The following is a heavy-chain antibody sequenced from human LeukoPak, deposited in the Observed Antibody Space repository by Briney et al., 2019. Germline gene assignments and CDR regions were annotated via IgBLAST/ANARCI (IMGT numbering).Heavy chain of an antibody. CDR2: VSNTGGST. V-gene: IGHV3-23*01. CDR1: GFSFNTYA. Sequence: GGSLRLSCAASGFSFNTYAMSWVRQAPGKGLEWVSAVSNTGGSTYYADSVKGRFTISRDKSKNTLSLQMNSLRAEDTAVYYCAQQVGYCSSGSCYFTYWGQGTLVTVSS. J-gene: IGHJ1*01. CDR3: AQQVGYCSSGSCYFTY. D-gene: IGHD2-15*01.